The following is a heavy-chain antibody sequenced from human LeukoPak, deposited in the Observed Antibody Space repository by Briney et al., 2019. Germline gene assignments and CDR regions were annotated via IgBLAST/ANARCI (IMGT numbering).Heavy chain of an antibody. J-gene: IGHJ5*02. CDR2: IYYSETT. CDR1: GGSISRNY. Sequence: PSETLSLTCTVSGGSISRNYWNWIRQPPGKGLEWIGNIYYSETTNYNPSLKSRVSISVDTSKNLLSLKLSSVTAADTAVYYCARGYAAAGYNWFDPWGQGTLVTVSS. D-gene: IGHD6-13*01. CDR3: ARGYAAAGYNWFDP. V-gene: IGHV4-59*01.